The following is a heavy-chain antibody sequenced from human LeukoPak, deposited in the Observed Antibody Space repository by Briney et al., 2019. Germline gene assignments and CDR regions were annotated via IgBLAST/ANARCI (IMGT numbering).Heavy chain of an antibody. CDR3: ARVSHYSYDAFDI. CDR1: GFTFSSYW. J-gene: IGHJ3*02. CDR2: ISSDGSST. Sequence: GGSLRLSRAASGFTFSSYWMHWVRQAPGKGLVWVSGISSDGSSTIYADSVKGRFTISRDNAKNTLYLQMNSLRAEDTAVYYCARVSHYSYDAFDIWGQGTMVTVSS. V-gene: IGHV3-74*01. D-gene: IGHD2-15*01.